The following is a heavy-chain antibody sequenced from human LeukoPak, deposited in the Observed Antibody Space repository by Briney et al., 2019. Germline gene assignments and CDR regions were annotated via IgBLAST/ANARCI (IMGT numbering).Heavy chain of an antibody. D-gene: IGHD3-10*01. Sequence: GGSLRLSCAASGFTFSSYWMHWVRQAPGKGLVWVSRINSDGSSTSYADSVKRRFTISRDNSKNTLYLQMNSLRAEDTAVYYCARVVRGSGSYYLDYWGQGTLVTVSS. CDR2: INSDGSST. CDR3: ARVVRGSGSYYLDY. J-gene: IGHJ4*02. CDR1: GFTFSSYW. V-gene: IGHV3-74*01.